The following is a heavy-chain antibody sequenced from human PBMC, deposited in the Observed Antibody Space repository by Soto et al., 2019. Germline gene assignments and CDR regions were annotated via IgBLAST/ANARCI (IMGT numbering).Heavy chain of an antibody. V-gene: IGHV4-61*01. CDR3: AREGEAYYDSSGYYAFYFDY. Sequence: SETLSLTCTVSGGSVGSGSYYWSWIRQPPGKGLEWIGYIYYSGSTNYNPSLKSRVTISVDTSKNQFSLKLSSVTAADTAVYYCAREGEAYYDSSGYYAFYFDYWGQGTLVTVSS. CDR1: GGSVGSGSYY. CDR2: IYYSGST. J-gene: IGHJ4*02. D-gene: IGHD3-22*01.